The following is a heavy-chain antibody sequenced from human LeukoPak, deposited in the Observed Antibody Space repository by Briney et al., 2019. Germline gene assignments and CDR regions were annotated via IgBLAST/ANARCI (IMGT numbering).Heavy chain of an antibody. Sequence: EASVKVSCKASGYTFTGYYMHWVRQAPGQGLAWMGWINPNSGGTNYAQKFQGRVTMTRDTSISTAYMELSRLRSDDTAVYYCARRVDYYDSSGYSPLFDYWGQGTLVTVSS. D-gene: IGHD3-22*01. CDR2: INPNSGGT. CDR1: GYTFTGYY. J-gene: IGHJ4*02. CDR3: ARRVDYYDSSGYSPLFDY. V-gene: IGHV1-2*02.